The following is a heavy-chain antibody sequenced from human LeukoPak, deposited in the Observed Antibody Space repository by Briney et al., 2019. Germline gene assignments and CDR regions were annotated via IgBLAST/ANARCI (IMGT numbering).Heavy chain of an antibody. CDR1: GFTFSSYA. V-gene: IGHV3-53*01. CDR3: ARGAGYNYPYYFDY. Sequence: GGSLRLSCAASGFTFSSYAMSWVRQAPGKGLEWVSVIYGGGNIYYADSVKGRFTISRDNSKNTLYLQMNSLRAEDTAVYYCARGAGYNYPYYFDYWGQGTLVTVSS. D-gene: IGHD5-24*01. CDR2: IYGGGNI. J-gene: IGHJ4*02.